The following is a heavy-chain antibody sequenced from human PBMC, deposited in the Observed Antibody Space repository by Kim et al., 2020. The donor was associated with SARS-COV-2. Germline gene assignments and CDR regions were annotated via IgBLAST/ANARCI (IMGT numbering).Heavy chain of an antibody. D-gene: IGHD3-9*01. J-gene: IGHJ4*02. Sequence: DSGKGRFTIARDKSKNTLYLQMNSLRAEDTAVYYCAKDVNWRGFDWGFDYWGQGTLVTVSS. V-gene: IGHV3-23*01. CDR3: AKDVNWRGFDWGFDY.